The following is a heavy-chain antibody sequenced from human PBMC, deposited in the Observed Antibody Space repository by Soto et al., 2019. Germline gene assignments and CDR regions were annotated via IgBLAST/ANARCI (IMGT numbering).Heavy chain of an antibody. CDR2: INHSGDT. CDR3: ARTARRDYFYYGMDV. J-gene: IGHJ6*02. V-gene: IGHV4-34*01. Sequence: SETLSLTCAVYGGSFSSYYWGWIRQPPGKGLEWIGEINHSGDTDYNPSLKSRVTMSVDTSKNQFSMKLRSVTAADTAVYYCARTARRDYFYYGMDVWGQGTTVTVSS. CDR1: GGSFSSYY.